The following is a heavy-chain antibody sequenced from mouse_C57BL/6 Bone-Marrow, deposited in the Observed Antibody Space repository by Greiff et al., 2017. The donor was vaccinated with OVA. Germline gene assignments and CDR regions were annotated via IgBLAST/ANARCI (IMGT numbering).Heavy chain of an antibody. V-gene: IGHV3-6*01. CDR2: ISYDGSN. CDR1: GYSITSGYY. J-gene: IGHJ2*01. CDR3: ARRTYFDY. Sequence: EVQVVESGPGLVKPSQSLSLTCSVTGYSITSGYYWNWIRQFPGNKLEWMGYISYDGSNNYNASLKNRISITRDTSTNQIFLKLNSVTTEDTATYYCARRTYFDYWGQGTTLTVSS.